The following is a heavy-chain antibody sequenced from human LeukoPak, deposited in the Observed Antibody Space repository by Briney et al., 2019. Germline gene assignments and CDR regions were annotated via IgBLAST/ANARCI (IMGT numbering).Heavy chain of an antibody. CDR3: AADSRRSSGWFLPDRFDI. J-gene: IGHJ3*02. CDR2: FDPEAGET. V-gene: IGHV1-24*01. CDR1: GYTLTDLS. D-gene: IGHD6-19*01. Sequence: ASVKVSCKVSGYTLTDLSMHWVRQTPGSGPEWMGGFDPEAGETVYAQKFQGRVTMTDDTSADTAYMELSSLRSEDTAVYYCAADSRRSSGWFLPDRFDIWGQGTKVTVSS.